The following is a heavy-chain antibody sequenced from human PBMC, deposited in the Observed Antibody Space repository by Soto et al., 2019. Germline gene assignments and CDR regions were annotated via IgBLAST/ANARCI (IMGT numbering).Heavy chain of an antibody. Sequence: EVQLLESGGGLVQPGGSLRLSCSASGFAFSNYAVSWVRQAPGKGLEWVSAISHTAGTTYYADSVKGLFTISRDNSKNTLYLQMNNLRPDDTAVYYFASKKQWLAFDLWGRGTLVTVSS. CDR2: ISHTAGTT. CDR3: ASKKQWLAFDL. D-gene: IGHD6-19*01. V-gene: IGHV3-23*01. J-gene: IGHJ2*01. CDR1: GFAFSNYA.